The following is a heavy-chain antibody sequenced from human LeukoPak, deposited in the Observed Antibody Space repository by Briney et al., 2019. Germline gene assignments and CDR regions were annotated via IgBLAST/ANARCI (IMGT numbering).Heavy chain of an antibody. CDR2: IYYSGST. J-gene: IGHJ4*02. V-gene: IGHV4-39*07. Sequence: SETLSLTCTVSGGSISSSSYYWGWIRQPPGKGLEWIGSIYYSGSTYYNPSLKSRVTISVDTSKNQFSLKLSSVTAADTAVYYCARANYSGRVLGYWGQGTLVTVSS. CDR3: ARANYSGRVLGY. CDR1: GGSISSSSYY. D-gene: IGHD1-26*01.